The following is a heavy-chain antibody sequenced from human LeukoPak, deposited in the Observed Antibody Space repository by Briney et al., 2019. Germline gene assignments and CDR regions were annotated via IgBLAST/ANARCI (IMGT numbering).Heavy chain of an antibody. CDR2: ISWNSGST. J-gene: IGHJ6*03. CDR1: GFTFDDYA. Sequence: GRSLRLSCAAPGFTFDDYAMHWVRQAPGKGLGWVSGISWNSGSTGQADSVKGRFTISRDNAKKSLYLQMNSLRTEDTALYYCAKGPRGSWNDGEGFYMDVWGKGTTVTVSS. D-gene: IGHD1-1*01. CDR3: AKGPRGSWNDGEGFYMDV. V-gene: IGHV3-9*01.